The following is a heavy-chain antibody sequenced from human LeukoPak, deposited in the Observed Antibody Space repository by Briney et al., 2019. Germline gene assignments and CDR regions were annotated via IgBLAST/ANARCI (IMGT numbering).Heavy chain of an antibody. CDR3: ARRYYDILTGYYDAFDM. V-gene: IGHV5-51*01. CDR1: GYSFTTQW. J-gene: IGHJ3*02. D-gene: IGHD3-9*01. Sequence: GESLKISCKSSGYSFTTQWLGWARQMPGKGLEWMGIIFPGDSDTRYSPSFQGQVTISVDKSISTAYLQWSSLKASDTAMYYCARRYYDILTGYYDAFDMCGQGTMVTVSS. CDR2: IFPGDSDT.